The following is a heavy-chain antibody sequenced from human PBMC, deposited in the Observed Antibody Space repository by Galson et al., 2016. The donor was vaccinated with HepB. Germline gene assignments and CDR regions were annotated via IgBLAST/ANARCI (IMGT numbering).Heavy chain of an antibody. V-gene: IGHV3-11*05. CDR3: ARDAWSGYYARDAFDI. CDR1: GFTFSDYY. CDR2: ISRSSSYI. D-gene: IGHD3-3*01. Sequence: SLRLSCAASGFTFSDYYMSWIRQAPGKGLEWISYISRSSSYIIYADSVKGRFTISRDDARNSLYLQMNSLRDEDTAVYYCARDAWSGYYARDAFDIWGQGTMVTVSS. J-gene: IGHJ3*02.